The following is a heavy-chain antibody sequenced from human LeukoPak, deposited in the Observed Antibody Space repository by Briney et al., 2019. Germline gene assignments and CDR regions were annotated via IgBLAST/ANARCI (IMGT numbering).Heavy chain of an antibody. V-gene: IGHV3-7*03. J-gene: IGHJ4*02. Sequence: PGGSLRLSCAASGFSVSNNYMSWVRQAPGKGLEWVANIKQDGSKKFLVDSVKGRFTISRDNAKTSLYLQMNSLGAEDTAIYYCVRATYDYGEEFYFDSWGQGILVTVSS. CDR3: VRATYDYGEEFYFDS. D-gene: IGHD5-12*01. CDR2: IKQDGSKK. CDR1: GFSVSNNY.